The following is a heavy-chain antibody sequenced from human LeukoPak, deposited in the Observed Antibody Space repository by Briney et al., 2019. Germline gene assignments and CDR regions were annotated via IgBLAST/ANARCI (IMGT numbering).Heavy chain of an antibody. D-gene: IGHD6-6*01. Sequence: GGSLRLSCAASGFTFNSYGMNWVRQAPGKGLEWVSSISDTGKNTYYADSAKGRFTISRDNSKNTLYLQMNSLRADGTAVYYCAKRVPYSSSSVYFDFWGLGTLVTVSS. CDR1: GFTFNSYG. J-gene: IGHJ4*02. CDR2: ISDTGKNT. CDR3: AKRVPYSSSSVYFDF. V-gene: IGHV3-23*01.